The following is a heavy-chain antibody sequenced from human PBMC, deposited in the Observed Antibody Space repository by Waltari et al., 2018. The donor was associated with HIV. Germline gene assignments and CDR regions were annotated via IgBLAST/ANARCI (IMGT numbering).Heavy chain of an antibody. J-gene: IGHJ4*02. V-gene: IGHV3-74*01. CDR2: IDGDGSIT. CDR1: GFTFSRYW. Sequence: VQLVESGGGLVQPGGSLRLSCAASGFTFSRYWMHWVRQAPGKGLVWVSGIDGDGSITNYADSVKGRFTISRDNAKNTLFLQMNSLRVEDTAVYYCAREVYNDSGYWGQGTLVTVSS. D-gene: IGHD3-10*01. CDR3: AREVYNDSGY.